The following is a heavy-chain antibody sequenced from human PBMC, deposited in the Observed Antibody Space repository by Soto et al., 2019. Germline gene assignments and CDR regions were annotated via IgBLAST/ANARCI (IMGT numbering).Heavy chain of an antibody. D-gene: IGHD6-6*01. Sequence: PSETLCLTCTVSGGSISSYYWSWIRQPPGKGLEWIGYIYYSGSTNYNPSLKSRVTISVDTSKNQFSLKLSSVTAADTAVYYCARLTGEQLVTPFDYWGQGTLVTVSS. CDR3: ARLTGEQLVTPFDY. CDR2: IYYSGST. J-gene: IGHJ4*02. CDR1: GGSISSYY. V-gene: IGHV4-59*08.